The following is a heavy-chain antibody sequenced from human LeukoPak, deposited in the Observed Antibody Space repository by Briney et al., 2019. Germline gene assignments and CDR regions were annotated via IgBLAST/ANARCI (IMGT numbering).Heavy chain of an antibody. J-gene: IGHJ5*02. CDR3: AREPIIAAAGTGGFDP. CDR2: INPSGGST. Sequence: GASVKVSCKASGYIFTTYYMHWLRQAPGQGLEWMGIINPSGGSTSYAQKFQGRVTMTRDTSTSTVYMELSSLRSEDTAVYYCAREPIIAAAGTGGFDPWGQGTLVTVSS. V-gene: IGHV1-46*01. CDR1: GYIFTTYY. D-gene: IGHD6-13*01.